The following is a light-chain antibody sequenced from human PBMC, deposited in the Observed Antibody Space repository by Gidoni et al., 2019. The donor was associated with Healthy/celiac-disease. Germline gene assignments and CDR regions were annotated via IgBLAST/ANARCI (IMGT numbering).Light chain of an antibody. CDR3: QQRSNWPST. J-gene: IGKJ5*01. CDR1: QSVSSN. CDR2: DAS. V-gene: IGKV3-11*01. Sequence: EIVLTQSPATLSLSPGERATLPCRASQSVSSNLAWYQQKPGQAPRLLIYDASNRATGIPARFSGSGSGTDFTLTISSLEPEDFAVYYCQQRSNWPSTFGQGTRLEIK.